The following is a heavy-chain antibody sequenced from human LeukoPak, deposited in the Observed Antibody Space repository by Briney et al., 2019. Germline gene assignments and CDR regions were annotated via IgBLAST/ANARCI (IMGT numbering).Heavy chain of an antibody. V-gene: IGHV3-30*02. Sequence: PGGSLRLSCAASGFTFSSYGMHWVRQAPGKGLEWVAFIRYDGSNKYYADSVKGRFTISRDNSKNTLYLQMNSLRAEDTAVYYCARDGDDYGDYGLGPDGMDVWGQGTTVTVSS. D-gene: IGHD4-17*01. CDR2: IRYDGSNK. CDR3: ARDGDDYGDYGLGPDGMDV. J-gene: IGHJ6*02. CDR1: GFTFSSYG.